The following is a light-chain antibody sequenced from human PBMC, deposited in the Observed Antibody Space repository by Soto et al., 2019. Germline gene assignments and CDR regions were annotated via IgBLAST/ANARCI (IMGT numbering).Light chain of an antibody. Sequence: QSVLTQPASVSGSTGQSITISCTGTSSDVGGYNYVSWYQQHPGKAPKLMIYEVSNRPSGVSNRFSGSKSGNTASLTISGLQAEDEADYYCSSYTSSSLYVFGTGTKVTVL. J-gene: IGLJ1*01. V-gene: IGLV2-14*01. CDR1: SSDVGGYNY. CDR2: EVS. CDR3: SSYTSSSLYV.